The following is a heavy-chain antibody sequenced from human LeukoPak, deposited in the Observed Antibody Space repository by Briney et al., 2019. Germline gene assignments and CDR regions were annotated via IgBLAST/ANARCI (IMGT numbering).Heavy chain of an antibody. J-gene: IGHJ6*03. Sequence: SETLSLTCAVYGGSFSNYYWSWIRQTPGKGMEWIGEINDSGRINYNPSLMSRVTVSVDTSKNQFSLRLTSVPATDTAVYYCARRWNYGRNYYIDVWGKGATVSVS. CDR3: ARRWNYGRNYYIDV. V-gene: IGHV4-34*01. D-gene: IGHD1-7*01. CDR2: INDSGRI. CDR1: GGSFSNYY.